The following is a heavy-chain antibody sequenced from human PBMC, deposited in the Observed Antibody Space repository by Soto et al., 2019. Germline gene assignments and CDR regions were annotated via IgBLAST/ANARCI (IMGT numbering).Heavy chain of an antibody. CDR2: ISYDGSKK. Sequence: PGGSLRLSCAVSGFTFSSYGLHWVRQAPGKGLEWVAVISYDGSKKYYADSARGRFTISRDNSKNTLFLQMNSLRTEDTAVYYCAKVKVNYYYGMDVWGQGTTVTVSS. D-gene: IGHD3-22*01. CDR1: GFTFSSYG. V-gene: IGHV3-30*18. J-gene: IGHJ6*02. CDR3: AKVKVNYYYGMDV.